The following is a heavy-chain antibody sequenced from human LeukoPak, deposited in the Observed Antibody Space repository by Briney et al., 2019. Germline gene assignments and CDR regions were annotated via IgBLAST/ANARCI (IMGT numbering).Heavy chain of an antibody. D-gene: IGHD3-3*01. CDR1: GYTLTELS. CDR3: ARGQPFLEWLGNGGNWFDP. CDR2: FDPEDGET. Sequence: GASVKVSCKVSGYTLTELSMRWVRQAPGKGLEWMGGFDPEDGETIYAQKFQGRVTMTEDTSTDTAYMELSSLRSEDTAVYYCARGQPFLEWLGNGGNWFDPWGQGTLVTVSS. V-gene: IGHV1-24*01. J-gene: IGHJ5*02.